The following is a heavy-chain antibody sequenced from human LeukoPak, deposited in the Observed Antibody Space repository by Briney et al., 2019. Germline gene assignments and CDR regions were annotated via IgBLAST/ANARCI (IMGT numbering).Heavy chain of an antibody. V-gene: IGHV3-9*01. D-gene: IGHD3-22*01. CDR1: GFTFDDYA. Sequence: GRSLRLSCAASGFTFDDYAMHWVRQVPGKGLEWVSGISWNSGSIGYGDSVKGRFIISRDNAKNSLYLQMNSLRAGDTALYYCAKDRRYYDSSGSFDYWGQGTLVTVSS. CDR3: AKDRRYYDSSGSFDY. J-gene: IGHJ4*02. CDR2: ISWNSGSI.